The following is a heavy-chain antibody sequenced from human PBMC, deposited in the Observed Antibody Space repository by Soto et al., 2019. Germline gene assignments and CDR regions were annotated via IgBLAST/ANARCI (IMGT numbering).Heavy chain of an antibody. V-gene: IGHV3-33*01. CDR1: GFTFSSYG. J-gene: IGHJ6*03. D-gene: IGHD2-2*01. Sequence: QVQLVESGGGVVQPGRSLRLSCAASGFTFSSYGMHWVRQAPGKGLEWVAVIWYDGSNKYYADSVKGRFTISRDNSKNTMYLQMNSLRAEDTAVYYCARDQGVVDIVVAPAAADYYYYYMDVWGKGTTVTVSS. CDR3: ARDQGVVDIVVAPAAADYYYYYMDV. CDR2: IWYDGSNK.